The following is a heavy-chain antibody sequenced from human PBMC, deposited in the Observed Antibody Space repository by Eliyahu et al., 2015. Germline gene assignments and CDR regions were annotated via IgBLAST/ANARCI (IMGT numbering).Heavy chain of an antibody. Sequence: EVQLVESGGGLIQPGGSLRLSCAASGFTFSYYWXHWVRQAPGKGLVWVSRMNSDGSGTNYADSVKGRFTISRDNAKNTLHLQMSSLRTEDTAVYYCARATAGALDIWGQGTMVTVSS. CDR3: ARATAGALDI. J-gene: IGHJ3*02. D-gene: IGHD6-13*01. V-gene: IGHV3-74*01. CDR1: GFTFSYYW. CDR2: MNSDGSGT.